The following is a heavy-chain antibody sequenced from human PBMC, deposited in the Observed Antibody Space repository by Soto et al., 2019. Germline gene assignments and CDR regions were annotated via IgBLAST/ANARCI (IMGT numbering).Heavy chain of an antibody. D-gene: IGHD3-22*01. J-gene: IGHJ5*02. CDR1: GYTFTSYA. CDR2: INAGNGNT. CDR3: ARQKITMIVGGPAVNWFDP. Sequence: QVQLVQSGAEVKKPGASVKVSCKASGYTFTSYAMHWVRQAPGQRLEWMGWINAGNGNTKYSQKFQGRVTITRDTPAGTAYMELSSLRSEDTAVYYCARQKITMIVGGPAVNWFDPWGQGTLVTVSS. V-gene: IGHV1-3*01.